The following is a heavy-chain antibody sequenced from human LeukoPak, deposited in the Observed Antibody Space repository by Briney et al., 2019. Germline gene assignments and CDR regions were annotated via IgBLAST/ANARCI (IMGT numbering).Heavy chain of an antibody. J-gene: IGHJ3*02. CDR3: ARVRRLTIVGATWAFDI. D-gene: IGHD1-26*01. CDR1: GYIFTDYH. V-gene: IGHV1-2*02. Sequence: ASVKVSCKASGYIFTDYHVHWVRQAPGQGLEWVGWINPNSGVTNYAQNFQGRVIMTRDTSVSTAYMELSRLTSDDTAVYYCARVRRLTIVGATWAFDIWGQGTMVTVSS. CDR2: INPNSGVT.